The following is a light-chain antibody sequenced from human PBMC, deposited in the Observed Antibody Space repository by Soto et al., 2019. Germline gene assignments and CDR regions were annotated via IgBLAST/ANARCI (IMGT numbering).Light chain of an antibody. CDR2: EVN. V-gene: IGLV2-8*01. J-gene: IGLJ2*01. Sequence: QSALTQPPSASGSPGQSVTISCTGTSADVGGYDYVSWYQQVPGKAPKLIIYEVNKRPSGVPGRFSGSKSGITASLTVSGLQIEDEAMYYCGSYVANNRFVVFGGGTKLTVL. CDR3: GSYVANNRFVV. CDR1: SADVGGYDY.